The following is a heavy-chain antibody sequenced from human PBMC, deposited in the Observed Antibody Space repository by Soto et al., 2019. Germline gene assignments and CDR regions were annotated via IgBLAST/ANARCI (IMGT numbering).Heavy chain of an antibody. Sequence: QVQLVQSGAEVKKPGGSVKVSCKVSGYTFTSYGISWVRQAPGQGLEWMGWISAYNGNRNYAQRLRGRVTLTTDTSTSKAYMELSSRRAPDSAVYSCASDPALIVNTSQKFDPWGQGTLVTVSS. D-gene: IGHD2-8*01. J-gene: IGHJ5*02. CDR2: ISAYNGNR. V-gene: IGHV1-18*01. CDR1: GYTFTSYG. CDR3: ASDPALIVNTSQKFDP.